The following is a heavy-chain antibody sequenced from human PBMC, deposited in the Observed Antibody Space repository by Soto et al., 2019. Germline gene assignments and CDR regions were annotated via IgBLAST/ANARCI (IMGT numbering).Heavy chain of an antibody. D-gene: IGHD2-2*01. CDR2: IKQDGSEK. CDR3: AREIVVARGASYFDY. J-gene: IGHJ4*02. V-gene: IGHV3-7*04. CDR1: GFTFRSDW. Sequence: GXSLRLSCVASGFTFRSDWMSWVRQAPVKGLEWVGNIKQDGSEKNYVDSVKGRFTISRDNAKNSLYLQMNSLRAEDTAVYYCAREIVVARGASYFDYWGPGTLVTVSS.